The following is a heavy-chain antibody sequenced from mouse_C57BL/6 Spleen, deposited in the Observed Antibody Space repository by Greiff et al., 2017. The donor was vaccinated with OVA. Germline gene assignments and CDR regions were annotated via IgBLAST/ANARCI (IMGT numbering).Heavy chain of an antibody. CDR1: GYSITSGYY. CDR2: ISYDGSN. CDR3: ARGWLLRDWYFDV. V-gene: IGHV3-6*01. D-gene: IGHD2-3*01. Sequence: EVQLVESGPGLVKPSQSLSLTCSVTGYSITSGYYWNWIRQFPGNKLEWMGYISYDGSNNYNPSLKNRISITRDTSKNQFFLKLNSVTTEDTATYYCARGWLLRDWYFDVWGTGTTVTVSS. J-gene: IGHJ1*03.